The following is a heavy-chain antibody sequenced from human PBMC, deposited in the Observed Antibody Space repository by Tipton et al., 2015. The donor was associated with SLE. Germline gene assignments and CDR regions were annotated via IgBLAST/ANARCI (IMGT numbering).Heavy chain of an antibody. J-gene: IGHJ3*02. D-gene: IGHD2-2*01. V-gene: IGHV4-59*01. Sequence: TLSLTCTVSGGSISSYYWSWIRQPPGKGLEWIGYTYYSGSTNYNPSLKSRVTISVDTSKNQFSLKLSSVTAADTAVYYCARGPGYQPLPHYDAFDIWGQGTMVTVSS. CDR2: TYYSGST. CDR1: GGSISSYY. CDR3: ARGPGYQPLPHYDAFDI.